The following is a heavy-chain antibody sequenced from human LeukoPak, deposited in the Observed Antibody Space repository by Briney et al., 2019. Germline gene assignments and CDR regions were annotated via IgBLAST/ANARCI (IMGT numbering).Heavy chain of an antibody. Sequence: PGGSLRLSCAASGFRFSTYWMHWVRQAPGKGLVWVSRINTDGSESYADSVRGRFTISRDNAKNTLYLQMNSLRAEDTAVYYCARARNDYDSSGFSALDLWGQGTLVTVSS. CDR1: GFRFSTYW. CDR2: INTDGSE. CDR3: ARARNDYDSSGFSALDL. J-gene: IGHJ5*02. D-gene: IGHD3-22*01. V-gene: IGHV3-74*01.